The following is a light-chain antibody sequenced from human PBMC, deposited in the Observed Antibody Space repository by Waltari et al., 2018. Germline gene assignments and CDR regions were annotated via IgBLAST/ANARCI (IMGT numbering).Light chain of an antibody. CDR2: GAS. CDR1: QVIRNN. Sequence: ALQMTQSPSSLSASVGDRVTITCRASQVIRNNLGWYQQRPGKAPKLLLYGASSLESGVPSRFSGSGSGTDFTLTISSLQPEDFATYYCLQDYSYPFTFGPGTKVDIK. CDR3: LQDYSYPFT. V-gene: IGKV1-6*01. J-gene: IGKJ3*01.